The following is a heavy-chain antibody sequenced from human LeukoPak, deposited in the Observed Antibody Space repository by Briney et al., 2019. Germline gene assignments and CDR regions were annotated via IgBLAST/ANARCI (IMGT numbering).Heavy chain of an antibody. D-gene: IGHD2-2*02. Sequence: PSETLSLTCTVSGGSISSSSYYWGWIRQPPGKGLEWIGSIYYSGSTYYNPSLKSRVTISVDTSENQFSLKLSSVTAADTAVYYCASRHCSSTSCYTSWFDPWGQGTLVTVSS. J-gene: IGHJ5*02. V-gene: IGHV4-39*01. CDR1: GGSISSSSYY. CDR3: ASRHCSSTSCYTSWFDP. CDR2: IYYSGST.